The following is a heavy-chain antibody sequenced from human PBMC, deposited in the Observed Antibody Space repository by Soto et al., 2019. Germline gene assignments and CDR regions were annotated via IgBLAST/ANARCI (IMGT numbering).Heavy chain of an antibody. CDR2: IYYSGST. CDR1: GGTISSSSDY. V-gene: IGHV4-39*02. CDR3: ARLDYSFSSFDD. Sequence: PSETLSLTCTVSGGTISSSSDYWGWIRQPPGKGPEWIGNIYYSGSTYYNPSLKSRVTLSVDTSKNHFSLSVSSVTAADTAVYYCARLDYSFSSFDDRGPRAPVTVSS. D-gene: IGHD6-6*01. J-gene: IGHJ4*02.